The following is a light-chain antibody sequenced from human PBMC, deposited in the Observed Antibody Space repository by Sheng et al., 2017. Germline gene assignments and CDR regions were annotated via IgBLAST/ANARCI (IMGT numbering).Light chain of an antibody. CDR1: QNIFYSSNNKNY. J-gene: IGKJ1*01. CDR2: WAS. CDR3: QQYFSTPRT. V-gene: IGKV4-1*01. Sequence: DIVMTQSPDSLAVSLGERATINCKSSQNIFYSSNNKNYLAWYQHKPGQAPKLLIYWASTRQSGVPDRFSGSGSGTDFTLTVSSLQAEDVAIYYCQQYFSTPRTFGQGTKVEIK.